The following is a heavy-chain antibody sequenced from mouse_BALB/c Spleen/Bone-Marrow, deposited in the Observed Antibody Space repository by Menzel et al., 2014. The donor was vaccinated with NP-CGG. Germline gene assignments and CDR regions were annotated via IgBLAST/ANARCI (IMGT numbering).Heavy chain of an antibody. D-gene: IGHD4-1*01. CDR2: ISYDGSN. J-gene: IGHJ1*01. V-gene: IGHV3-6*02. CDR3: ARGGTGRVYFDV. Sequence: EVQLQQSGPGLVKPSQSLSPSCSVTGYSITSGYYWNWIRQFPGNKLEWMGCISYDGSNNYNPSLKNRISITRDTSKNQFFLKLNSVTTEDTATNYCARGGTGRVYFDVWGAGTTVTVSS. CDR1: GYSITSGYY.